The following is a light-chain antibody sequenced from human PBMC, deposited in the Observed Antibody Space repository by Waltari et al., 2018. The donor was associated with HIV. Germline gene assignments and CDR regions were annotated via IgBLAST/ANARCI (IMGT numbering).Light chain of an antibody. CDR3: QQYGSSRPMYT. J-gene: IGKJ2*01. CDR1: QGVSSSY. Sequence: IVLTHSPGTLSLSPGERATCSCRASQGVSSSYLAWYQQKHGQAPRLLIYGASSRATGIPDRFSGSGSGTDFTLTSSRLEPEDFAVYYCQQYGSSRPMYTFGQGTKLEIK. V-gene: IGKV3-20*01. CDR2: GAS.